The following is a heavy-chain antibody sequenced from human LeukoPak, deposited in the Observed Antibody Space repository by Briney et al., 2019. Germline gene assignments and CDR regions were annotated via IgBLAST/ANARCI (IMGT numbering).Heavy chain of an antibody. CDR3: ARDPSSDGGYFDY. Sequence: SETLSLTCTVSGGSMSLYFWNWIRQSPGKGLEYIGYIYYNGNTNYNPSLQSRVTTSVDTSKNQFSLKLSSVTAADTAVYYCARDPSSDGGYFDYWGQGILVTVSS. D-gene: IGHD3-16*01. CDR2: IYYNGNT. V-gene: IGHV4-59*01. J-gene: IGHJ4*02. CDR1: GGSMSLYF.